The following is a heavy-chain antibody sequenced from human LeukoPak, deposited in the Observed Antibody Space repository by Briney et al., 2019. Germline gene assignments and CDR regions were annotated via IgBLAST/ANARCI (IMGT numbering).Heavy chain of an antibody. CDR1: GGSINITNY. CDR2: TSHDGTT. D-gene: IGHD3-3*01. Sequence: SGTLSLTCAVSGGSINITNYWRWVRQAPGKGLEWIVETSHDGTTNYNPSLRSRFAMSCDSANNTLYLQLTSVTAEDTAVYYCTVDDRPFCLFAFWGKGVLVTVSS. V-gene: IGHV4-4*02. J-gene: IGHJ4*02. CDR3: TVDDRPFCLFAF.